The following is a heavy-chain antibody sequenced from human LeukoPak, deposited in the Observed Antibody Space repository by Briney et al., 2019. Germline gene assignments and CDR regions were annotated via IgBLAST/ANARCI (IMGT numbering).Heavy chain of an antibody. D-gene: IGHD4-17*01. CDR2: INPSGGST. Sequence: ASVKVSCKASGYTFTSYYMHWVRQAPGQGLEWMGIINPSGGSTSYAQKFQGRVTMTRDTSTSSVYMELSSLRSEDTAVYYCARDLEVTTVGMDVWGQGTTVTVSS. CDR3: ARDLEVTTVGMDV. V-gene: IGHV1-46*01. J-gene: IGHJ6*02. CDR1: GYTFTSYY.